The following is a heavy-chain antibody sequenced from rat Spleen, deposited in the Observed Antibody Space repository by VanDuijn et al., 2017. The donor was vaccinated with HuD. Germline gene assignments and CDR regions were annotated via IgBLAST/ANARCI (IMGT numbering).Heavy chain of an antibody. V-gene: IGHV5-58*01. Sequence: EVQLVESGGGLVQPGRSLKLSCAASGFTFSSYWMYWIRQAPGKGLEWVSSINPDGGTTYYPDSVKGRFTISRDNAKRTLYLQMDSLRSEDTATYYCARRHYGYTDYFDYWGQGVMVTVSS. D-gene: IGHD1-9*01. CDR2: INPDGGTT. CDR3: ARRHYGYTDYFDY. J-gene: IGHJ2*01. CDR1: GFTFSSYW.